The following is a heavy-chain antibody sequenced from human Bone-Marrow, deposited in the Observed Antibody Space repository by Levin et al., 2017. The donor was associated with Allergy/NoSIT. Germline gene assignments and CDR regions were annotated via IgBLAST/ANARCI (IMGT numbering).Heavy chain of an antibody. CDR1: GFTFSNHA. V-gene: IGHV3-30*04. Sequence: GESLKISCAASGFTFSNHAMHWVRQAPGKGLEWVAIISYDGKNDDYADSVKGRFTTSRDNSRDTVFLQMNSLRTDDTAVYYCARTEDCARTTCFRDFDIWGQGTMVTVSS. CDR3: ARTEDCARTTCFRDFDI. D-gene: IGHD2-2*01. J-gene: IGHJ3*02. CDR2: ISYDGKND.